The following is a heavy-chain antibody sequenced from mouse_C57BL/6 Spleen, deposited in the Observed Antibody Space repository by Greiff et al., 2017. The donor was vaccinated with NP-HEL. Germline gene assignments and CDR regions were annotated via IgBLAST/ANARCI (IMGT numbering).Heavy chain of an antibody. J-gene: IGHJ1*03. D-gene: IGHD1-1*01. CDR3: ARGYYGSSYWYFDV. CDR2: IDPSDSYT. Sequence: VQLQQSGAELVKPGASVKLSCKASGYTFTSYWMQWVKQRPGQGLEWIGEIDPSDSYTNYTQKFQGKATLTVDTSSSTAYMQLSSLTSEDSAVYYCARGYYGSSYWYFDVWGTGTTVTVSS. CDR1: GYTFTSYW. V-gene: IGHV1-50*01.